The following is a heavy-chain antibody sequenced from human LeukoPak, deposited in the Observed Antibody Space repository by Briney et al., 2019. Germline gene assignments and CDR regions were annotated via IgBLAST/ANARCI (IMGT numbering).Heavy chain of an antibody. D-gene: IGHD6-19*01. CDR3: ARDKYSSGRSGWFDP. V-gene: IGHV3-21*01. Sequence: GGSLRLSCAASGFTFSSYSMNWVRQAPGKGLEWVSSISSSSSYIYYADSVKGRFTISRDNSKNTLYLQMNSLRAEDTAVYYCARDKYSSGRSGWFDPWGQGTLVTVSS. J-gene: IGHJ5*02. CDR1: GFTFSSYS. CDR2: ISSSSSYI.